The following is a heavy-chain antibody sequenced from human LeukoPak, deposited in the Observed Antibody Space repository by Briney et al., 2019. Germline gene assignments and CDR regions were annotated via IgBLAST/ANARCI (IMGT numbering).Heavy chain of an antibody. J-gene: IGHJ4*02. CDR3: ARSLYGSNWSHFNF. CDR2: IYYSGNT. CDR1: GDSISSYY. D-gene: IGHD4-11*01. V-gene: IGHV4-59*01. Sequence: SETLSLTCTVSGDSISSYYWSWIRQPPGKGLEWIGYIYYSGNTDYNPSLKSRVTISVDRSKNQFSLQLTSVTAAETAVYYCARSLYGSNWSHFNFWGQGTLVTVSS.